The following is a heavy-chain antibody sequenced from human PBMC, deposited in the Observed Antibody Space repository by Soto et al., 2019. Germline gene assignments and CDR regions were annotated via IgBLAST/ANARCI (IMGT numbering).Heavy chain of an antibody. CDR3: ARDVLEYCSGGSCYRFAP. D-gene: IGHD2-15*01. Sequence: SETLSLTCTVSGGSISSYYWSWIRQPPGKGLEWIGYIYYSGSTNYNPSLNSRVTISVDTSKNQFSLKLSSVTAADTAVYYCARDVLEYCSGGSCYRFAPWGQGTLVTVSS. V-gene: IGHV4-59*12. CDR1: GGSISSYY. CDR2: IYYSGST. J-gene: IGHJ5*02.